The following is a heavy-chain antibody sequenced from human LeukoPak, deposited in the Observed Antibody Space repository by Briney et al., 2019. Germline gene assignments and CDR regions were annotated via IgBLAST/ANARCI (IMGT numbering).Heavy chain of an antibody. CDR1: GFTFSSYA. D-gene: IGHD3-10*01. CDR3: AKNRVILWFGDFDY. J-gene: IGHJ4*02. Sequence: PGGSLRLSCAASGFTFSSYAMSWVRQAPGKGLEWVSAISGGGGNTYYADSVKGRFTISRDNSKNTLYLQMNSLRAEDTAVYYCAKNRVILWFGDFDYWGQGTLITVSS. CDR2: ISGGGGNT. V-gene: IGHV3-23*01.